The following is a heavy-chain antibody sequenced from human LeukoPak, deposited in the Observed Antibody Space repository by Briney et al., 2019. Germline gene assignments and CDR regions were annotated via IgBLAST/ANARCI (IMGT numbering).Heavy chain of an antibody. Sequence: GASVKVSCKASGGTFSSYTVSWVRQAHGQGLEWMGRIIPILGIANYAQKFQGRVTITADKSTSTAYMELSSLRSEDTAVYYCARSGYCSSTSCYRSYYYYYMDVWGKGTTVTVSS. CDR2: IIPILGIA. CDR3: ARSGYCSSTSCYRSYYYYYMDV. V-gene: IGHV1-69*02. D-gene: IGHD2-2*01. CDR1: GGTFSSYT. J-gene: IGHJ6*03.